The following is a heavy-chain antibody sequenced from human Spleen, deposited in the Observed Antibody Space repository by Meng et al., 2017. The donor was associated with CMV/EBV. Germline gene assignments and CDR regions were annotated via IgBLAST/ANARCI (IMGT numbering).Heavy chain of an antibody. J-gene: IGHJ4*02. D-gene: IGHD3-22*01. CDR3: ARGSTSVTMIVVVFTAASLAYDS. CDR1: GDSIRDGSYY. V-gene: IGHV4-39*07. Sequence: SETLSLTCNVSGDSIRDGSYYWGWVRQPPGKGLEWIGSLSYSGESSYNPSLKGRLTISVDTSKNQFSLKLNSVTAADTAVYYCARGSTSVTMIVVVFTAASLAYDSWGQGTLVTVSS. CDR2: LSYSGES.